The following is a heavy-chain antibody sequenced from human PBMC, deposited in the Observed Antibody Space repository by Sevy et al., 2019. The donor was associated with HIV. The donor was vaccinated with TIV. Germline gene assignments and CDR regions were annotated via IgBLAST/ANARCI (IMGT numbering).Heavy chain of an antibody. CDR3: ATALTYCSGGRCSYYDGMDV. D-gene: IGHD2-15*01. J-gene: IGHJ6*02. V-gene: IGHV1-18*01. Sequence: ASVKVSCKASGYTFTTYAFNWVRQAPGQGLEWMGWISVYNGNTNYAQNLHGRVTMTTETSTSTAYMELRSLRSDDTAVYYCATALTYCSGGRCSYYDGMDVWGQGTTVTVSS. CDR2: ISVYNGNT. CDR1: GYTFTTYA.